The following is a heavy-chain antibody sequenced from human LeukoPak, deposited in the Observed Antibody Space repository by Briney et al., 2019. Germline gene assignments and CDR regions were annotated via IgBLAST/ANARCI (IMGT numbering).Heavy chain of an antibody. CDR1: GFTFSGYA. V-gene: IGHV3-30-3*01. CDR2: ISYDGSNK. J-gene: IGHJ5*02. CDR3: ARSRHNWFDP. Sequence: GRSLRLSCAASGFTFSGYAMHWVRQAPGKGLEWVAVISYDGSNKYYADSVKGRLTISRDNSKNTLYLQMNSLRAEDTAVYYCARSRHNWFDPWGQGTLVTVSS.